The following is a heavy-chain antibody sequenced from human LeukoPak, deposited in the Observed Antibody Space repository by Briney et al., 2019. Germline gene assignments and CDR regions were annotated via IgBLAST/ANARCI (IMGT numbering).Heavy chain of an antibody. V-gene: IGHV7-4-1*02. J-gene: IGHJ4*02. Sequence: ASVKVSCKASGYTFTNYGMNWVRQAPGQGLEWMGWINTNTGNPTYAQGFTGRFVFSLDTSVSTAYLQISSLKAEDTAVYYCARADIIVVAAATPVGSAFEYWGQGTLITVS. CDR3: ARADIIVVAAATPVGSAFEY. CDR1: GYTFTNYG. CDR2: INTNTGNP. D-gene: IGHD2-15*01.